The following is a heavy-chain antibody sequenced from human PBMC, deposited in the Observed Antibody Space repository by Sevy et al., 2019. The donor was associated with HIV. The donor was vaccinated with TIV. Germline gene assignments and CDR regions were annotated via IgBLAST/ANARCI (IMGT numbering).Heavy chain of an antibody. J-gene: IGHJ4*02. CDR1: GYSFTSYW. V-gene: IGHV5-51*01. CDR3: ARQRDGITMVRGVIITRPLYDY. CDR2: IYPGDSDT. D-gene: IGHD3-10*01. Sequence: GESLKISCKGSGYSFTSYWIGWVRQMPGKGLEWRGIIYPGDSDTRYSPSFQGQVTISADKSISTAYLQWSSLKASDTAMYYCARQRDGITMVRGVIITRPLYDYWGQGTLVTVSS.